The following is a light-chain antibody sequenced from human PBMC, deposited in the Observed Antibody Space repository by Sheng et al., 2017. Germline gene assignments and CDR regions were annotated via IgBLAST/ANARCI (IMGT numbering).Light chain of an antibody. CDR2: AVS. CDR1: SSDVGAYDY. Sequence: QSALTQPASVSGSPGQSITISCTGTSSDVGAYDYVSWYQQHPGKAHKLMIYAVSNRPSGVSHRFSGSKSGNTASLTISGLQAEDEADYYCSSFTNIRIPVFGGGTKLTVL. V-gene: IGLV2-14*01. J-gene: IGLJ3*02. CDR3: SSFTNIRIPV.